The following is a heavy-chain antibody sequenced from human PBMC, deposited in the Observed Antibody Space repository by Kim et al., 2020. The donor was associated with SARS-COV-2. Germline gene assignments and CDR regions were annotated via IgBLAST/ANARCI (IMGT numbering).Heavy chain of an antibody. CDR1: GFTFDDYG. Sequence: GGSLRLSCAASGFTFDDYGMSWVRQAPGKGLEWVSGINWNGGSTGYADSVKGRFTISRDNAKNSLYLQMNSLRAEDTALYHCARYCGGDCSHFTHYYYGMDVWGQGTTVTVSS. J-gene: IGHJ6*02. D-gene: IGHD2-21*02. V-gene: IGHV3-20*01. CDR3: ARYCGGDCSHFTHYYYGMDV. CDR2: INWNGGST.